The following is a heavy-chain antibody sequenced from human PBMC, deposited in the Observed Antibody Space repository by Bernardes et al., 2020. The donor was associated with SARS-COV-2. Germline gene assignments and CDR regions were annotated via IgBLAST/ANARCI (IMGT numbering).Heavy chain of an antibody. D-gene: IGHD2-8*02. CDR2: ISGSIT. CDR1: GFTSSIYV. J-gene: IGHJ4*02. Sequence: GSLRLSCAASGFTSSIYVMHWVRQAPGKGLEWVSAISGSITYYADSVKGRFTISRDSPKNTLFLQMNSLRAEDTAVYYCAKGAAGGSANYGTFDSWGQGTPVTVSS. V-gene: IGHV3-23*01. CDR3: AKGAAGGSANYGTFDS.